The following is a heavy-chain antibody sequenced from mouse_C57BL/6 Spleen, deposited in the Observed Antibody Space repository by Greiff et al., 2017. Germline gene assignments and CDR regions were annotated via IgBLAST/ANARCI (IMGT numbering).Heavy chain of an antibody. Sequence: VQRVESGPELVKPGASVKISCKASGYAFSSSWMNWVKQRPGKGLEWIGRIYPGDGDTNYNGKFKGKATLTADKSSSTAYMQLSSLTSEDSAVYFCAREGNYSNYFDYWGQGTTLTVSS. D-gene: IGHD2-5*01. V-gene: IGHV1-82*01. CDR2: IYPGDGDT. CDR1: GYAFSSSW. CDR3: AREGNYSNYFDY. J-gene: IGHJ2*01.